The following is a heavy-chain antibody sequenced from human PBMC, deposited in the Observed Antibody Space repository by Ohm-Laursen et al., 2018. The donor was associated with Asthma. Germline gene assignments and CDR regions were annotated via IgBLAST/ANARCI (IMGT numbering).Heavy chain of an antibody. Sequence: SLRLSCAASGFSFSTYTLNWVRQAPGKGLEWVPSISRSSDYIHYADSVKGRFTISRDNAKNSLHLQMNSLRAEDTAVYYCATSKPADLGISFYDYWGQGTLVTVSS. D-gene: IGHD7-27*01. CDR3: ATSKPADLGISFYDY. CDR1: GFSFSTYT. J-gene: IGHJ4*02. V-gene: IGHV3-21*01. CDR2: ISRSSDYI.